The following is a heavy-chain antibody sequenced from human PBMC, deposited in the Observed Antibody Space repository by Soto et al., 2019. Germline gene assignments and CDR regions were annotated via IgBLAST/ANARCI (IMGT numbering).Heavy chain of an antibody. CDR3: AKEYAAGHYYYYGMDV. D-gene: IGHD6-13*01. J-gene: IGHJ6*02. CDR1: GFTFSSYG. V-gene: IGHV3-30*18. CDR2: ISYDGSNK. Sequence: PGGSLRLSCAASGFTFSSYGMHWVRQAPGKGLEWVAVISYDGSNKYYADSVKGRFTISRDNSKNTLYLQMNSLRAEDTAVYYCAKEYAAGHYYYYGMDVWGQGTTVTVSS.